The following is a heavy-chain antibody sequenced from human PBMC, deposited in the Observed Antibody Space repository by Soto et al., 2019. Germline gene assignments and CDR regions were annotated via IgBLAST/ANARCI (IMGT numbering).Heavy chain of an antibody. CDR1: GGSIRNGNYY. V-gene: IGHV4-31*03. Sequence: QVQLQESGPGLVKASQTLSLTCTVSGGSIRNGNYYWSWIRQLPGKGLEGSGNIYYIGTTSYNPSLKSRVIISIDTSKNQFSLELTSVLAADTAVYYCAKNETTRPWFDPWGQGTLVTVSS. D-gene: IGHD1-1*01. CDR2: IYYIGTT. J-gene: IGHJ5*02. CDR3: AKNETTRPWFDP.